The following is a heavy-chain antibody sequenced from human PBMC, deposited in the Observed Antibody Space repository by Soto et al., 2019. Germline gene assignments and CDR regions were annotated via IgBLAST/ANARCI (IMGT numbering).Heavy chain of an antibody. J-gene: IGHJ5*02. CDR3: VRESGGYDTNWFDP. V-gene: IGHV1-18*01. CDR1: GYTFTRYG. CDR2: ISAYNGNT. D-gene: IGHD5-12*01. Sequence: SVKVSFKSSGYTFTRYGISWVRQAPVQGLEWMGWISAYNGNTNYAQNLQGRVTMTTDTSTSTAYMELRSLRSDDTAVYYCVRESGGYDTNWFDPWGQGTMVTVSS.